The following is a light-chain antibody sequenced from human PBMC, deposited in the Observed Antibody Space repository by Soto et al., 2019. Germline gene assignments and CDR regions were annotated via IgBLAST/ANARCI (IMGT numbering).Light chain of an antibody. Sequence: EIVMTQSPATLSVSPGERVTLSCRASQSVSNNLAWYQHKPGQAPRLLIYGASTRATGIPARFSGSGSGTGFTLTISSLQSEDFAIYYCHQYNNWPPYTFGQGTKLEMK. CDR1: QSVSNN. CDR2: GAS. V-gene: IGKV3-15*01. CDR3: HQYNNWPPYT. J-gene: IGKJ2*01.